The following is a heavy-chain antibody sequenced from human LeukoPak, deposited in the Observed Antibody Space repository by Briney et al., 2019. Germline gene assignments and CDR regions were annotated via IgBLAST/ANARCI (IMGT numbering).Heavy chain of an antibody. D-gene: IGHD1-1*01. Sequence: PGRSLRLSCAASGFTFDDYAMHWVQQAPGKGLEWVSGISWNSGSIGYADSVKGRFTISRDNSKNTLFLQMNSLRAEDTAVYYCAKGGTGTDAFDMWGQGTMVTVSS. CDR2: ISWNSGSI. CDR1: GFTFDDYA. J-gene: IGHJ3*02. CDR3: AKGGTGTDAFDM. V-gene: IGHV3-9*01.